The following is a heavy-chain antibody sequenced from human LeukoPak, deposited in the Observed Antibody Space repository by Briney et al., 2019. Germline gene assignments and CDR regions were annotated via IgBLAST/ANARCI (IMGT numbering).Heavy chain of an antibody. Sequence: GGSLRLSCAASGFIVSSKYMSWVRQAPGKGLEWVPALYSNDNTYYADPVKGRFTISRDNSKNTLYLQMNSLRAEDTAVYYCGSSTVHYYNHGMDVWGQGATVAVSS. CDR1: GFIVSSKY. CDR3: GSSTVHYYNHGMDV. J-gene: IGHJ6*02. D-gene: IGHD2-21*02. V-gene: IGHV3-53*01. CDR2: LYSNDNT.